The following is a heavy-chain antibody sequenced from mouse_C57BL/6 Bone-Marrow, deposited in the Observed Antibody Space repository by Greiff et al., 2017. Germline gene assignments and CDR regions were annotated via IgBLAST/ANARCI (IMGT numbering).Heavy chain of an antibody. D-gene: IGHD2-12*01. CDR1: GFNITDYY. Sequence: VQLQQSGAELVKPGASVKLSCTASGFNITDYYMHWVKQRTEQGLEWIGRIDPEDGETKYAPKFQGKATMTADTSSTTAYLQLSSLTSEDAAVYYCCPYSPSMDYWGQGTSVTVSS. J-gene: IGHJ4*01. CDR2: IDPEDGET. V-gene: IGHV14-2*01. CDR3: CPYSPSMDY.